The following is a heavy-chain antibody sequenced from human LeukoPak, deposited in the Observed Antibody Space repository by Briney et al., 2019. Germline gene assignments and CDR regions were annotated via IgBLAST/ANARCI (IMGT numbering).Heavy chain of an antibody. CDR1: GGSISSGGYY. CDR2: IYYSGST. Sequence: PSETLSLTCTVSGGSISSGGYYWSWIRQHPEKGLEWIGYIYYSGSTYYNPSLKSRVTISVDTSKNQFSLKLSSVTAADTAVYYCAREREDYGDYGMDVWGQGTTVTVSS. J-gene: IGHJ6*02. CDR3: AREREDYGDYGMDV. V-gene: IGHV4-31*03. D-gene: IGHD4-17*01.